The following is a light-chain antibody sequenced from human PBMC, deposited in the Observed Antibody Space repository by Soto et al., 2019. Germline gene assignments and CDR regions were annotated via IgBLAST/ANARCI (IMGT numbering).Light chain of an antibody. CDR2: HNA. CDR3: QSYDSRLSGWV. CDR1: SSNIGAGYD. J-gene: IGLJ7*01. V-gene: IGLV1-40*01. Sequence: QSVLTQPPSLSGAPGQRVTISCTGSSSNIGAGYDVHWYQQLPGTAPKLLIYHNANRPSGVPDRFPGSKSGTSASLAITGLQAEDEADYYCQSYDSRLSGWVFGGGTQLTVL.